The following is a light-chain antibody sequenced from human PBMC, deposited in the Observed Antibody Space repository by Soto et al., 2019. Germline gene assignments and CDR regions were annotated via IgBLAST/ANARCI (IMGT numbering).Light chain of an antibody. CDR2: SAY. J-gene: IGKJ2*01. CDR1: RTITSD. Sequence: DIQMTQSPSSLSASVGDRVTITCRASRTITSDLNWYQQKPGKAPRLLIYSAYTLQNGVPSRFSGSGSGTLFTLTISSLQPEDFATYYCQQSYETPYTFGQGSKLEIK. CDR3: QQSYETPYT. V-gene: IGKV1-39*01.